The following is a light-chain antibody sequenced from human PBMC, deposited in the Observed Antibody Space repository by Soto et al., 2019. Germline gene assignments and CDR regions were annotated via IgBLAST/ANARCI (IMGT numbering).Light chain of an antibody. Sequence: AIQMTQSPSSLSASVGDRVTISCRASQGIRNDLGWYQQKPGKAPELLLYSASSLQDGVQSRFSGSGSGTDFTLTITSLQTEDFATYYCLQGYNYPWTFGQGTKVEVK. V-gene: IGKV1-6*02. CDR3: LQGYNYPWT. J-gene: IGKJ1*01. CDR2: SAS. CDR1: QGIRND.